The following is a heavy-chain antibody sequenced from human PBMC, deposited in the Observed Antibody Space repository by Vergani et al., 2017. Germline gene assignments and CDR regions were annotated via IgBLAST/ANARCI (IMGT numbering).Heavy chain of an antibody. V-gene: IGHV3-74*01. J-gene: IGHJ4*02. CDR1: GGSFSGYYW. CDR3: ARDCGGGDCYFLDVFDY. CDR2: INSDGSST. D-gene: IGHD2-21*02. Sequence: VQLQQWGAGLLKPSETLSLTCAVYGGSFSGYYWMHWVRQAPGKGLVWVSRINSDGSSTSYADSVKGRFTISRDNAKNTLYLQMNSLRAEDTAVYYCARDCGGGDCYFLDVFDYWGQGTLVTVSS.